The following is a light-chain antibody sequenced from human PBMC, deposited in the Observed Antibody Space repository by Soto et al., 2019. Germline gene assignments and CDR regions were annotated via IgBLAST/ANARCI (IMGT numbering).Light chain of an antibody. CDR2: GAS. CDR1: QSVSSN. Sequence: MTQDPATLRVSPGERATLSCRASQSVSSNVAWYQQIPGQTPRLLIYGASTRATGIPVRFSGSGSGTEFTLTISSLQSEDFAVYYCHQYAYVPYTFGQGTKVDIK. J-gene: IGKJ2*01. CDR3: HQYAYVPYT. V-gene: IGKV3-15*01.